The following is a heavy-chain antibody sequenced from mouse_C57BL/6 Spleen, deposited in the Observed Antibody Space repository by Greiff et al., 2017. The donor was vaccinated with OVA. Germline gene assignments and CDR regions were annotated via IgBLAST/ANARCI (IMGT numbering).Heavy chain of an antibody. D-gene: IGHD1-1*01. CDR2: IYPGDGDT. CDR1: GYAFSSYW. J-gene: IGHJ4*01. Sequence: QVQLKQSGAELVKPGASVKISCKASGYAFSSYWMNWVKQRPGKGLEWIGQIYPGDGDTNYNGKFKGKATLTADKSSSTAYMQLSSLTSEDSAVYFCARCLIYYYGSSEDYYAMDYWGQGTSVTVSS. V-gene: IGHV1-80*01. CDR3: ARCLIYYYGSSEDYYAMDY.